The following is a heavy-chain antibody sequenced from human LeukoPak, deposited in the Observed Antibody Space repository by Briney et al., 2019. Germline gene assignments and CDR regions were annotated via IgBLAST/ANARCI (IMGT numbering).Heavy chain of an antibody. CDR2: ISYDGSNK. V-gene: IGHV3-30*18. CDR3: AKIVSDYGDYFFDY. CDR1: GFTFSSYG. D-gene: IGHD4-17*01. Sequence: GGSLRLSCAASGFTFSSYGMHWVRQAPGKGLEWVAVISYDGSNKYYADSVKGRFTISRGNSKNTLYLQMNSLRAEDTAVYYCAKIVSDYGDYFFDYWGQGTLVTVSS. J-gene: IGHJ4*02.